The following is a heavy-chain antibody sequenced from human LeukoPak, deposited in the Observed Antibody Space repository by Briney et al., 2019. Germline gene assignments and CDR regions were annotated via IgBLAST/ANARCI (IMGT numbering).Heavy chain of an antibody. Sequence: GASVKVSCKASGYIFTSYYMHWVRQAPGQGLEWMGIINPSGGSTSYAQKFQGRVTMTRDMSTSTVYMELSSLRSEDTAVYYCARESYGDYAEKYFQHWGQGTLVTVSS. V-gene: IGHV1-46*01. CDR2: INPSGGST. CDR3: ARESYGDYAEKYFQH. CDR1: GYIFTSYY. D-gene: IGHD4-17*01. J-gene: IGHJ1*01.